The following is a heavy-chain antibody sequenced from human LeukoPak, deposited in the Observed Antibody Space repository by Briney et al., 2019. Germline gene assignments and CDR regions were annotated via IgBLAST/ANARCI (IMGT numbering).Heavy chain of an antibody. Sequence: PSETLSLTCTVSGGSISSSSYYWGWIRHPPGKGLEWIGSIYYSGSTYYNPSLKSRVTISVDTSKNQFSLKLSSVTAADTAVYYCARQGDGGDYWGQGTLVTVSS. D-gene: IGHD5-24*01. V-gene: IGHV4-39*01. CDR2: IYYSGST. CDR3: ARQGDGGDY. J-gene: IGHJ4*02. CDR1: GGSISSSSYY.